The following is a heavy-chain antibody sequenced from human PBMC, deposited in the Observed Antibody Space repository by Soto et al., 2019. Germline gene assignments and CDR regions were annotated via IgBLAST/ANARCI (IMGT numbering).Heavy chain of an antibody. V-gene: IGHV1-3*01. CDR3: ARDMAAQLYYFDY. CDR1: GYTFTSYA. CDR2: INAGNGNT. D-gene: IGHD6-13*01. J-gene: IGHJ4*02. Sequence: GASVKVPCKASGYTFTSYAMHWVRQAPGQRLEWMGWINAGNGNTKYSQKFQGRVTITRDTSASTVYMELSSLRSEDTAVYYCARDMAAQLYYFDYWGQGTLVTAPQ.